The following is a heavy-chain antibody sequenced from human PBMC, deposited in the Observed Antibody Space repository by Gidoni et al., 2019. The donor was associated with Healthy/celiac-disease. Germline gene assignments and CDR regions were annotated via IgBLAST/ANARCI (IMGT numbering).Heavy chain of an antibody. CDR1: GFTFSSYA. Sequence: GFTFSSYAMHWVRQAPGKGLEWVAVISYDGSNKYYADSVKGRFTISRDNSKNTLYLQMNSLRAEDTAVYYCARDHYGSGSYLDYWGQGTLVTVSS. D-gene: IGHD3-10*01. V-gene: IGHV3-30-3*01. CDR3: ARDHYGSGSYLDY. J-gene: IGHJ4*02. CDR2: ISYDGSNK.